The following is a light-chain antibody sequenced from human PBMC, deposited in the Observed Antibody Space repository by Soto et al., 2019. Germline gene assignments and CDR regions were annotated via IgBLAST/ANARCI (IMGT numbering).Light chain of an antibody. J-gene: IGLJ2*01. CDR3: SSYTSGSARV. V-gene: IGLV2-14*01. CDR1: SSDVGGYNY. CDR2: DVS. Sequence: QSALTQPASVSGSPGQSITISCTGTSSDVGGYNYVSWYQQHPGKAPKLMIYDVSNRPSGVSNRFSGSESDNTASLTISGLQAEDEADYYCSSYTSGSARVFGGGTKLTVL.